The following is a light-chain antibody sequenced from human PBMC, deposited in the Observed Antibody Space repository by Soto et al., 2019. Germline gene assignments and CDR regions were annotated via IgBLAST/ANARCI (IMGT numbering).Light chain of an antibody. J-gene: IGKJ3*01. CDR2: GAS. CDR1: QSVNLN. CDR3: HQYISWPGGI. Sequence: EIMMTQSPGTLSVSPGEGATLYCTASQSVNLNLAWYQQKPGQPPRLLLYGASTRATGIPVRFRGSGSGTDFPPPISSLQSEDSAFYYCHQYISWPGGIFGPGTKVKIK. V-gene: IGKV3-15*01.